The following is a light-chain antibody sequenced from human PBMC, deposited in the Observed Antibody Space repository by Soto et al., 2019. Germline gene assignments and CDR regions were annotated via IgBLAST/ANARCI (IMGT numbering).Light chain of an antibody. J-gene: IGLJ1*01. CDR2: GNT. CDR3: QSYDRSLTGV. Sequence: QSALTQPPSVSGAPGQRITISCTGSSSNIGADFDVYWYQQLPGAAPKLLIYGNTNRPSGVPDRFSGSKSGTSASLAITGLQAEDEADYYCQSYDRSLTGVFGTGTKGTVL. CDR1: SSNIGADFD. V-gene: IGLV1-40*01.